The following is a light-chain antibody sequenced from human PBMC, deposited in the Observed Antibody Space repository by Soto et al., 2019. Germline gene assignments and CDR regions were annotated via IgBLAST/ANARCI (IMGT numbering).Light chain of an antibody. Sequence: QSVLTQPRSVSGSPGQSVTISCTGTSSDVGGYNYVSWYQQHPGKVPKLMIYDVSKRPSGFPDRFSGSKSDNTASLIIAGLQAEDEADYYCCSYAGSSSFVFGTGTKLTVL. J-gene: IGLJ1*01. V-gene: IGLV2-11*01. CDR1: SSDVGGYNY. CDR2: DVS. CDR3: CSYAGSSSFV.